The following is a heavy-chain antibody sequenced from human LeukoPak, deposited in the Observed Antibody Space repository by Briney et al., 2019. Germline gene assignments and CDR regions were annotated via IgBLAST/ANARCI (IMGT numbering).Heavy chain of an antibody. Sequence: ASVKVSCKASGGTFSSYAISWVRQAPGQGLEWMGRINPNSGGTNYAQKFQGRVTMTRDTSISTAYMELSRLRSDDTAVYYCARAQLLWFGELLYPFDYWGQGTLVTVSS. CDR3: ARAQLLWFGELLYPFDY. V-gene: IGHV1-2*06. D-gene: IGHD3-10*01. CDR1: GGTFSSYA. CDR2: INPNSGGT. J-gene: IGHJ4*02.